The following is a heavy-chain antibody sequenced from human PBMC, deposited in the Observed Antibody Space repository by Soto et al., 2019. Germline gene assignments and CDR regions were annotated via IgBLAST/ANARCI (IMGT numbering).Heavy chain of an antibody. V-gene: IGHV4-39*01. D-gene: IGHD5-18*01. CDR2: IFYSGST. J-gene: IGHJ6*02. CDR3: ACIFCGGYGDGFYYYGMDV. Sequence: QLQLQESGPGLVKPSETLSLTCTVSGGSISSSSYYWGWIRQPPGKGLEWIGSIFYSGSTYYNPPRRRRVTISVATSKNQFSMMLSSVTAAYTAVYYWACIFCGGYGDGFYYYGMDVWGQGTTVTVSS. CDR1: GGSISSSSYY.